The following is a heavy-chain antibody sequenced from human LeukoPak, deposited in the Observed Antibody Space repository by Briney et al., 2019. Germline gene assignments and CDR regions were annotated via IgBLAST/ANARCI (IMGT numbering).Heavy chain of an antibody. CDR2: IIPIFGTA. V-gene: IGHV1-69*13. J-gene: IGHJ4*02. Sequence: ASVKVSCKASGGTFSSYAISWVRQAPGQGLEWMGGIIPIFGTANYAQKFQGRVTITADESTSTAYMELSSLRSEDTVVYYCARVSEVGYSGYDPPSQYYFDYWGQGTLVTVSS. D-gene: IGHD5-12*01. CDR3: ARVSEVGYSGYDPPSQYYFDY. CDR1: GGTFSSYA.